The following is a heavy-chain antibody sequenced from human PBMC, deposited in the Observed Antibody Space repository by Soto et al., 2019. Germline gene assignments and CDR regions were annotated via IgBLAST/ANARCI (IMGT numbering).Heavy chain of an antibody. CDR2: MNPNSGTT. CDR1: GYTFTSYD. J-gene: IGHJ4*02. D-gene: IGHD2-8*02. V-gene: IGHV1-8*01. Sequence: QVQLVQSGAEVKKPGASVKVSCKASGYTFTSYDFNWVRQATGQGLEWLGWMNPNSGTTGYAQRFQGRVTMTRNTVIGTAYMELSSLRSEDTAMYYCARVACTGGRCYYDYWGQGTLVTVSS. CDR3: ARVACTGGRCYYDY.